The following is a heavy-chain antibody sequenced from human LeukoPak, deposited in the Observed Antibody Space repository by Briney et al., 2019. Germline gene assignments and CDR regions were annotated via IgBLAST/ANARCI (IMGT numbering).Heavy chain of an antibody. CDR2: IYTSGST. Sequence: PSETLSLTCTVSGGSISSYYWSWIRQPAGKGLEWIGRIYTSGSTNYNPSLKGRVTMSVDTSKNQSSLKLSSVTAADTAVYYCARALSGYLEFDAFDIWGQGTMVTVSS. D-gene: IGHD3-22*01. CDR1: GGSISSYY. J-gene: IGHJ3*02. CDR3: ARALSGYLEFDAFDI. V-gene: IGHV4-4*07.